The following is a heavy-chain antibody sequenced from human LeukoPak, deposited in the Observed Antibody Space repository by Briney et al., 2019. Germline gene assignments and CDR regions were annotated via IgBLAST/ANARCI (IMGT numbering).Heavy chain of an antibody. Sequence: ASVKVSCKASGYTFTGYYIHWVRQAPGQGLEWMGWINPKSGGTKHVVNFQGRVTMTRDTSISTAYMELSRLRSDDTAVYYCARSYNWSGDFDYWGPGTLVTVSS. CDR3: ARSYNWSGDFDY. V-gene: IGHV1-2*02. CDR2: INPKSGGT. D-gene: IGHD1-1*01. J-gene: IGHJ4*02. CDR1: GYTFTGYY.